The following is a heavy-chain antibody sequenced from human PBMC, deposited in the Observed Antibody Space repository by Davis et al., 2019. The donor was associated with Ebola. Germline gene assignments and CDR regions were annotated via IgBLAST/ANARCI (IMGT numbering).Heavy chain of an antibody. Sequence: PSETLSLTCTVSGGSISSSSYYWGWIRQPPGKGLEWIGSIYYSGSTYYNPSLKSRVTISVDTSKNQFSLKLSSVTAADTAVYYCARRCSGGSCYSGAFDIWGQGTMVTGSS. D-gene: IGHD2-15*01. CDR2: IYYSGST. CDR3: ARRCSGGSCYSGAFDI. J-gene: IGHJ3*02. CDR1: GGSISSSSYY. V-gene: IGHV4-39*01.